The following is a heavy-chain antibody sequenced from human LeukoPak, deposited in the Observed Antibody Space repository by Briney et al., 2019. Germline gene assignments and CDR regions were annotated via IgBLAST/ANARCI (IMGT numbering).Heavy chain of an antibody. Sequence: RASVKVSCKASGYTFTSYGISWVRQAPGQGLEWMGWISAYNGNTNYAQKLQGRVTMTTDTSTSTAYMELRSLRSDDTAVYYCARDLGRYVIVVVIVPSSGAFDYWGQGTLVTVSS. CDR3: ARDLGRYVIVVVIVPSSGAFDY. V-gene: IGHV1-18*01. CDR1: GYTFTSYG. CDR2: ISAYNGNT. D-gene: IGHD3-22*01. J-gene: IGHJ4*02.